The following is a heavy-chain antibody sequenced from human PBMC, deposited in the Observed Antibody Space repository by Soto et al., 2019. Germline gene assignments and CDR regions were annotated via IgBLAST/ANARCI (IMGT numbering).Heavy chain of an antibody. CDR3: ARAKFDSTVWHQFDI. Sequence: SETLSLTCSVPGGSFTGQLWSWVRQPPGKGLEGIGEVSHSGNTKYYPSLRSRVTLSIDSSKIQSSRALTSVTAADTAVYYCARAKFDSTVWHQFDIWGQGTLVTVSS. CDR2: VSHSGNT. J-gene: IGHJ4*02. D-gene: IGHD3-22*01. V-gene: IGHV4-34*01. CDR1: GGSFTGQL.